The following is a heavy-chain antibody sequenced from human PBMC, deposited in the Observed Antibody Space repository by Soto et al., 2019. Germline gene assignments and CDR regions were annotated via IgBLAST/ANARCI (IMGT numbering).Heavy chain of an antibody. CDR1: GGSISSGGYC. D-gene: IGHD3-10*02. Sequence: PSETLSLTCAVSGGSISSGGYCWSRIRQPPGKGLEWIGDIYHSGSTYYNPSLKSRVTISVDKSKNQFSLKLSSVTAADTAVYYCASVRGGYYYAMDVWGQGTTVTVSS. CDR2: IYHSGST. V-gene: IGHV4-30-2*01. J-gene: IGHJ6*02. CDR3: ASVRGGYYYAMDV.